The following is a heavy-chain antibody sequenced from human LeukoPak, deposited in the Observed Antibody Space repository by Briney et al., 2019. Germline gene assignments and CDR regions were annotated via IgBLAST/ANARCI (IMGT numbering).Heavy chain of an antibody. J-gene: IGHJ2*01. CDR2: TYYASKWSY. Sequence: SQTLSLTCAISRDSVSRALAGWSWIRQSPSRGLEWLGRTYYASKWSYDYAVSVKSRISINPDTSQNQFSLHLNSVTPEDTAVYFCVRQASWIFGWYFDLWGRAPLVTVSS. D-gene: IGHD3-3*01. V-gene: IGHV6-1*01. CDR3: VRQASWIFGWYFDL. CDR1: RDSVSRALAG.